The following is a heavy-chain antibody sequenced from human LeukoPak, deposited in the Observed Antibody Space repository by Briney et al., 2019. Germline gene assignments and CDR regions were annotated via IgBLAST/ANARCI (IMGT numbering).Heavy chain of an antibody. V-gene: IGHV3-30*18. CDR2: ISYDGSNK. CDR3: AKDAYGSGSYYLNWFDP. Sequence: GGSLRLSCAASGFTFSSYGMRWVRQAPGKGLEWVAVISYDGSNKYYADSVKGRFTISRDNSKNTLYLQMNSLRAEDTAVYYCAKDAYGSGSYYLNWFDPWGQGTLVTVSS. CDR1: GFTFSSYG. D-gene: IGHD3-10*01. J-gene: IGHJ5*02.